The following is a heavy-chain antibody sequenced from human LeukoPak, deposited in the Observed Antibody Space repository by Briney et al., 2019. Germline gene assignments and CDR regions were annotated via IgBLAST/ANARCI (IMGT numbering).Heavy chain of an antibody. CDR3: ARDGDSMGFAY. CDR1: GFTFSSYS. J-gene: IGHJ4*02. CDR2: ISSSSSTI. D-gene: IGHD3-22*01. V-gene: IGHV3-48*01. Sequence: PGGSLRLSCAASGFTFSSYSMNWVRLAPGKGLGWVSFISSSSSTIYYADSVKGRFTISRDNTKNSLYLQMNSLRAEHTAVYNCARDGDSMGFAYWGQGTLVSVSS.